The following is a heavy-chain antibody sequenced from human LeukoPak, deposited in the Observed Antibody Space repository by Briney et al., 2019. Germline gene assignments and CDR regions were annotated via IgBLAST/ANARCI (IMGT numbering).Heavy chain of an antibody. V-gene: IGHV3-48*02. CDR2: ISSSSSLI. Sequence: PGGSVRHFCSASGFTESKHLKKWPRQAPGKGLEWISYISSSSSLIYYADSVKGRSTIRVNNAKNSSNLQMNSLREEGTAVYYCARVGLGYRYFNWFDYWGQGTLVTVSS. J-gene: IGHJ5*01. CDR3: ARVGLGYRYFNWFDY. CDR1: GFTESKHL. D-gene: IGHD5-18*01.